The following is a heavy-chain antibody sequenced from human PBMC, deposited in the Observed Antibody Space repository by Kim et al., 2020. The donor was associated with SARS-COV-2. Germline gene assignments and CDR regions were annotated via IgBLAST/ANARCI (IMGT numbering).Heavy chain of an antibody. Sequence: ASVKVSCKASGYTFTAYYIHWVRQAPGQGLEWMGWINPNTGDTKYAQKFQGRVTMTRDTSISTAYMELSSLKSDDTAVYYCARFENSKSHFDYWGQGPLVTVSS. D-gene: IGHD6-13*01. CDR3: ARFENSKSHFDY. J-gene: IGHJ4*02. CDR1: GYTFTAYY. CDR2: INPNTGDT. V-gene: IGHV1-2*02.